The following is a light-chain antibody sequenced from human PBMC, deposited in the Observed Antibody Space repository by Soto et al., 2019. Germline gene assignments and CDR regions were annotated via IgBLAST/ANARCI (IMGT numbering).Light chain of an antibody. J-gene: IGLJ1*01. Sequence: QSVLTQPPSVSSAPGQKVTISCSGSTSKIGNNYVSWFPQLPGTAPKLIIYQSNRRPSGIPDRFSGSTSGTSATLGITGLQTGDEADYYCGSWDHSVSGFVFGTGTKVTVL. CDR1: TSKIGNNY. CDR2: QSN. V-gene: IGLV1-51*02. CDR3: GSWDHSVSGFV.